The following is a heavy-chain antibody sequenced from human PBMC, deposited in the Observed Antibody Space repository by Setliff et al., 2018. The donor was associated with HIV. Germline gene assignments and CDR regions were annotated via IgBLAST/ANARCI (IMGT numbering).Heavy chain of an antibody. CDR1: GYSFTSYW. Sequence: LKISCKGSGYSFTSYWIAWVRQMPGKGLEWMGIIYPGDSDTRYSPSFQGQVTISADKSISTAYLQWSSLKASDTAMYYCAKHLSPGSGWYSKARGMDVWGQGTTVTVSS. CDR3: AKHLSPGSGWYSKARGMDV. V-gene: IGHV5-51*01. J-gene: IGHJ6*02. D-gene: IGHD6-19*01. CDR2: IYPGDSDT.